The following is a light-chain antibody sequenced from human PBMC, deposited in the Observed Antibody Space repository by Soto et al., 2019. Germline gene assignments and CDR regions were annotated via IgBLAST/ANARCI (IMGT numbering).Light chain of an antibody. CDR1: HSVSSDY. CDR2: GAS. J-gene: IGKJ1*01. CDR3: QHYDNSPWT. V-gene: IGKV3-20*01. Sequence: EIVLTQSPNTLSLSPGERATLSCRASHSVSSDYLVWYQQKPGQAPRLLIYGASSRATGIPDRFSGSGSGTDFTLTISRLEPEDFAVYYCQHYDNSPWTFGQGTKVDIK.